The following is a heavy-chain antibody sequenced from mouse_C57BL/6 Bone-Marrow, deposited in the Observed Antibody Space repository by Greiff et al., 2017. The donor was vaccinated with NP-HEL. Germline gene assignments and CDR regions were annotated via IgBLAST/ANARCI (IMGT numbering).Heavy chain of an antibody. Sequence: QVQLKESGAELVKPGASVKISCKASGYAFSSYWMNWVKQRPGKGLEWIGQIYPGDGDTNYNGKFKGKATLTADKSSSTAYMQLSSLTSEDSAVYFCARLRGGLCGDYWGQGTTLTVSS. V-gene: IGHV1-80*01. CDR3: ARLRGGLCGDY. CDR2: IYPGDGDT. J-gene: IGHJ2*01. CDR1: GYAFSSYW. D-gene: IGHD3-1*01.